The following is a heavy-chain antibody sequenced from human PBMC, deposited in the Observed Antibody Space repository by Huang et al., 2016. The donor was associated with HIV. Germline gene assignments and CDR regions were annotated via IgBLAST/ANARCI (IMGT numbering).Heavy chain of an antibody. V-gene: IGHV3-15*01. D-gene: IGHD6-19*01. J-gene: IGHJ3*02. CDR1: GFTFSNAW. CDR3: TTESESSGWTMDHDAFDI. CDR2: IKSKTDGGTT. Sequence: EVQLVESGGGLVKPGGSLRLSCAASGFTFSNAWMSWVRQAPGKGLEWCGRIKSKTDGGTTDDAAPVKGRFTISRDDSKNTLYLQMNSLKTEDTAVYYCTTESESSGWTMDHDAFDIWGQGTMVTVSS.